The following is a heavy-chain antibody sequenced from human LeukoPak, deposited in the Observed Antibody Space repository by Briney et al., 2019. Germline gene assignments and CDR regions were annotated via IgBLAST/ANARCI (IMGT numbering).Heavy chain of an antibody. D-gene: IGHD3-10*01. J-gene: IGHJ5*02. V-gene: IGHV3-48*03. CDR1: GFTFSSYE. CDR3: AKDGPRFGELPLNWFDP. CDR2: ISSSGSTI. Sequence: AGGSLRLSCAASGFTFSSYEMNWVRQAPGKGLEWVSYISSSGSTIYYADSVKGRFTISRDNSKNTLYLQMNSLRAEDTAVYYCAKDGPRFGELPLNWFDPWGQGTLVTVSS.